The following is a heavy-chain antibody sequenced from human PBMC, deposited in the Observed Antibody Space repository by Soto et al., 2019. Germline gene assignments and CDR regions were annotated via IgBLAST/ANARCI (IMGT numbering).Heavy chain of an antibody. Sequence: SETLSLTCAVSGGSISSGGYSWNWIRQPPGKGLEWIGYIYHSGSTLYNPSLKSRVTISVDKSKNQFSLKLTSVTAADTAVYYCARAAMGGSSWPFDYWGQGTLVTVSS. CDR1: GGSISSGGYS. D-gene: IGHD6-13*01. CDR2: IYHSGST. J-gene: IGHJ4*02. CDR3: ARAAMGGSSWPFDY. V-gene: IGHV4-30-2*01.